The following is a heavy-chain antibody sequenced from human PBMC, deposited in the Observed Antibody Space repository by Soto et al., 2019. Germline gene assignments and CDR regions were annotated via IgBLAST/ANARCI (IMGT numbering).Heavy chain of an antibody. J-gene: IGHJ6*02. V-gene: IGHV3-74*01. CDR3: ARSGTSNSGMDV. CDR2: INSDGSHT. CDR1: GFTFTNYW. D-gene: IGHD1-7*01. Sequence: EVQLVESGEGLVQPGGSLRLSCAASGFTFTNYWMHWVRQVPGKGLVWVSRINSDGSHTTYADSVKGRFTISRDNAQNTLFLQMNSLRAEDTAVYSCARSGTSNSGMDVWGRGTTVTVSS.